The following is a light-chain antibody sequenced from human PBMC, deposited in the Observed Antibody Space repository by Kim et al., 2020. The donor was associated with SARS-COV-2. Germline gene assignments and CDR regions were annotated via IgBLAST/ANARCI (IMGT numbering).Light chain of an antibody. CDR1: SLISYY. CDR3: NSRDSSGNHLV. Sequence: FGQTVTITFQGDSLISYYASWYQQTPGQAPVLVIYGKNNRPSGIPDRFSGSSSGNTASLTITGAQAEDEADYYCNSRDSSGNHLVFGGGTKLTFL. V-gene: IGLV3-19*01. CDR2: GKN. J-gene: IGLJ2*01.